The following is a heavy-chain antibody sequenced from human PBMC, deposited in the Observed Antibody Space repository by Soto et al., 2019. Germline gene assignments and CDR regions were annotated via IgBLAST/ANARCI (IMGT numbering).Heavy chain of an antibody. J-gene: IGHJ4*02. CDR2: MNPNSGNT. CDR3: ARHGSGSDDFDY. D-gene: IGHD3-10*01. Sequence: GASVKVSCKASGYTFTSYDINWGRQATGQGLEWMGWMNPNSGNTGYAQKFQGRVTMTRNTSISTAYMELSSLRSEDTAVYYCARHGSGSDDFDYWGQGTLVTVSS. V-gene: IGHV1-8*01. CDR1: GYTFTSYD.